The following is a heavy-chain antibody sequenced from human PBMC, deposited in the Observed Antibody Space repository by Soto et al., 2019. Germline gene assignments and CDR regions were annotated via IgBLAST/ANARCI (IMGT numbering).Heavy chain of an antibody. Sequence: QVQLVESGGGVVQPGRSLRLSCAASGFTFSSYGMHWVRQAPGKGLEWVAVISYDGSNKYYADSVKGRFTISRDNSKNTLYLQMNSRRAEDTAVYYCAKDPGRGRIAVADYGMDVWGQGTTVTVSS. CDR2: ISYDGSNK. J-gene: IGHJ6*02. CDR3: AKDPGRGRIAVADYGMDV. D-gene: IGHD6-19*01. CDR1: GFTFSSYG. V-gene: IGHV3-30*18.